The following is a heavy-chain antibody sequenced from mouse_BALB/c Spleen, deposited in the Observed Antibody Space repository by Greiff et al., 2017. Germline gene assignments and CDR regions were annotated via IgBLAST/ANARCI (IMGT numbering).Heavy chain of an antibody. D-gene: IGHD1-1*01. Sequence: DVQLQESGGGLVQPGGSLKLSCAASGFTFSSYTMSWVRQTPEKRLEWVAYISNGGGSTYYPDTVKGRFTISRDNAKNTLYLQMSSLKSEDTALYYCARRGDYDLSWIAYWGQGTLVTVSA. V-gene: IGHV5-12-2*01. CDR1: GFTFSSYT. CDR3: ARRGDYDLSWIAY. J-gene: IGHJ3*01. CDR2: ISNGGGST.